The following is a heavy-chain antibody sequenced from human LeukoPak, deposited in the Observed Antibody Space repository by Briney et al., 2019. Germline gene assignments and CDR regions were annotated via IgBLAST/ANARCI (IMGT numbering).Heavy chain of an antibody. D-gene: IGHD1-14*01. V-gene: IGHV1-2*02. CDR2: INPNSGGT. CDR1: GYTFTGYY. Sequence: ASVKVSCKASGYTFTGYYMHWVRQAPGQGLEWMGWINPNSGGTNYAQKFQGRVTMTRDTSISTAYMELSRLRSDDTAVYYCARSQAGSQNWFDPWGQGTLVTVSS. J-gene: IGHJ5*02. CDR3: ARSQAGSQNWFDP.